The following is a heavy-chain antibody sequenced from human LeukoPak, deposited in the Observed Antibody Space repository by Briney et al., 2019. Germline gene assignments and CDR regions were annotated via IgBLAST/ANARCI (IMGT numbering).Heavy chain of an antibody. CDR2: IYPGDSDT. CDR3: AKVEWLVQSPFDY. V-gene: IGHV5-51*01. D-gene: IGHD6-19*01. Sequence: GESLKISCKGSGYSFTSYRIGWVRQMPGKGLEWMGIIYPGDSDTRYSPSFQGQVTISADKSISTAYLQWSSLKASDTAMYYCAKVEWLVQSPFDYWGQGTQVTVSS. CDR1: GYSFTSYR. J-gene: IGHJ4*02.